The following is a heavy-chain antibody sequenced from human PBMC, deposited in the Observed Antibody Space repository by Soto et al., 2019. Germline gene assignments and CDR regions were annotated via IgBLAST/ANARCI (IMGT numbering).Heavy chain of an antibody. CDR2: IYYSGST. Sequence: SETLSLTCTVSCASISSYYWSWIRQPPGKGLEWIGYIYYSGSTNYNPSLKSRVTISVDTSKNQFSLKLSSVTAADTAVYYCARLSAYSSGWYCDYWGQGTLVTVS. D-gene: IGHD6-19*01. V-gene: IGHV4-59*08. CDR1: CASISSYY. CDR3: ARLSAYSSGWYCDY. J-gene: IGHJ4*02.